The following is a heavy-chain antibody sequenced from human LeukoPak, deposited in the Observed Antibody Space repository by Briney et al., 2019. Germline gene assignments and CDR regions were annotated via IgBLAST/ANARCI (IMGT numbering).Heavy chain of an antibody. D-gene: IGHD2-2*01. CDR3: ARAGTCSSTSCDGGIEY. V-gene: IGHV3-21*06. J-gene: IGHJ4*02. Sequence: GGSLRLSCAASGFSFSSYNMKWVRQAPGKGLEWVSFISTTSTYIYYADSVKGRFTVSRDNSKNLLYLQMDSLRVEDTAVYYCARAGTCSSTSCDGGIEYWGQGTLVTVSS. CDR1: GFSFSSYN. CDR2: ISTTSTYI.